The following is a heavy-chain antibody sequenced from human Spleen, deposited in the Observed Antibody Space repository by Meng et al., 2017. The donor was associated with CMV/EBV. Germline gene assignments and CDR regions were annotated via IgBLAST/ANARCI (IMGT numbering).Heavy chain of an antibody. CDR1: YTFTGYF. V-gene: IGHV1-2*02. D-gene: IGHD3-16*01. J-gene: IGHJ5*02. CDR3: ARGGGVTRRGKYNWFDP. Sequence: YTFTGYFMHWGRQAHGQGLEWMGWINPNSGGTNYAQKFQGRVTMTRDTSISTAYMELSSLRSEDTAVYYCARGGGVTRRGKYNWFDPWGQGTLVTVSS. CDR2: INPNSGGT.